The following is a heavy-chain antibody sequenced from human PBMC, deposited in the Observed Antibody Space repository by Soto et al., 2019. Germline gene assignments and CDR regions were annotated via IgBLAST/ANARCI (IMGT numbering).Heavy chain of an antibody. Sequence: QEQLVESGGGVVQPGTSLRLSCAVPGGIFHGYGMHWVRQAPGKGLEWVAIIRFDGSKEEYADSVKGRFTISRDNSKNTLYLQMKALGAEDTAVYYCARDGIGGTGFRGYLDYWGRGTVVTVSS. CDR1: GGIFHGYG. D-gene: IGHD1-7*01. CDR2: IRFDGSKE. CDR3: ARDGIGGTGFRGYLDY. V-gene: IGHV3-33*01. J-gene: IGHJ4*02.